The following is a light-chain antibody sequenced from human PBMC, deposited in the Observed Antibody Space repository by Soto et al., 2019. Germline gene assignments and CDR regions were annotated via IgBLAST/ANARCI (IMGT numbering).Light chain of an antibody. V-gene: IGKV3-15*01. J-gene: IGKJ2*01. CDR1: QNVLSD. Sequence: EILLTQSPATLSVSPGETATLSCRASQNVLSDLAWYQQRPGQAPRLLVYGATTRATDAPAKFRGRGSGTEFSLTISSLQSEDSAVYYCHQRSDWPITFGQGTKLQ. CDR2: GAT. CDR3: HQRSDWPIT.